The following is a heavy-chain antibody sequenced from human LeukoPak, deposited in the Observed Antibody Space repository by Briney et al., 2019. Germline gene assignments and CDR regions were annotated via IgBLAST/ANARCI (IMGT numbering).Heavy chain of an antibody. CDR2: ISGSGGST. CDR3: AKEGREGAYYYYYYGMDV. Sequence: GGSLRLSCAASGFTFSSYAMSWVRQAPGKGLEWVSAISGSGGSTYYADSVKGRFTISRDNSKNTLYLQMNSLRAEDTAVYYCAKEGREGAYYYYYYGMDVWGQGTTVTVSS. V-gene: IGHV3-23*01. J-gene: IGHJ6*02. CDR1: GFTFSSYA.